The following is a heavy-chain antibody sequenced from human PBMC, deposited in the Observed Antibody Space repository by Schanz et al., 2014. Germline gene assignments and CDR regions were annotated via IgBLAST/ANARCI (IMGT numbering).Heavy chain of an antibody. CDR1: GGSINNYH. J-gene: IGHJ6*02. V-gene: IGHV4-59*01. Sequence: QVQLQESGPGLVKPSETLSLTCTVSGGSINNYHWSWIRQPPGMGLEWLGYIYSSGNTNYNPSLKRRVTISLDTSKNQFSLTLTSVAASDTAVYYCARVAVAGVEGNRDHYYDLDVWGQGTTVTVSS. CDR2: IYSSGNT. D-gene: IGHD6-19*01. CDR3: ARVAVAGVEGNRDHYYDLDV.